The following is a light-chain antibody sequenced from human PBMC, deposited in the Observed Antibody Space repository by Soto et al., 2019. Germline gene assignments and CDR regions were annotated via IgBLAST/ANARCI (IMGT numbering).Light chain of an antibody. CDR2: DAS. CDR1: QDISNY. Sequence: DIQMTQSPSSLSASVGDRVTITCQASQDISNYLNWYQQKPGKAPKLLIYDASNLETGVPSRFSGSGSGTEFTFTISSLQPEDIATYYCQQYDNLLGTFGQGTKVEIK. J-gene: IGKJ1*01. CDR3: QQYDNLLGT. V-gene: IGKV1-33*01.